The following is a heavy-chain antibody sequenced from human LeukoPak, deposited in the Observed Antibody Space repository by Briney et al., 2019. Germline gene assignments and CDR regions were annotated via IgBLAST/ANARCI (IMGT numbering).Heavy chain of an antibody. CDR3: AKERVTGFGVITYYFDY. CDR2: ISYDGSNK. CDR1: GFTFSTYA. D-gene: IGHD3-3*01. J-gene: IGHJ4*02. V-gene: IGHV3-30-3*01. Sequence: GGSLRLSCAASGFTFSTYAMHWVRQAPGKGLEWVAVISYDGSNKYYADSVKGRFTISRDNSKNTLFLQMNSLRAEDTAVYYCAKERVTGFGVITYYFDYWGQGTLVTVSS.